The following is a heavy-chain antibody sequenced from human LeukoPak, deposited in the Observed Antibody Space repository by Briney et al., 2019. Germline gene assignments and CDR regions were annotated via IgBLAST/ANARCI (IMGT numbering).Heavy chain of an antibody. J-gene: IGHJ4*02. D-gene: IGHD5/OR15-5a*01. Sequence: GGSLRLSCAGSGFIFSDFYMNWIRQAPGKGLEWLAYISPSGSYTTYGDSVKGRFVISRDNTKNSVSLQMDSLRAEDTAVYFCAGDQVSAVFNYWGQGARVTV. CDR3: AGDQVSAVFNY. CDR1: GFIFSDFY. CDR2: ISPSGSYT. V-gene: IGHV3-11*05.